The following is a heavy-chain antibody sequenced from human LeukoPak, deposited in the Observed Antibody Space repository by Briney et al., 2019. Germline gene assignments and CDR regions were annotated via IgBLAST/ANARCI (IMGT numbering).Heavy chain of an antibody. Sequence: TGGSLRLSCAASGFTFSSYEMNWVRQAPGKGLEWVSYISNSGSTIYYADSVKGRFTISRDNAKNSLYLKMNSLRAEDTAVYYCAELGITMIGGVWGKGTTVTISS. D-gene: IGHD3-10*02. CDR3: AELGITMIGGV. CDR1: GFTFSSYE. V-gene: IGHV3-48*03. CDR2: ISNSGSTI. J-gene: IGHJ6*04.